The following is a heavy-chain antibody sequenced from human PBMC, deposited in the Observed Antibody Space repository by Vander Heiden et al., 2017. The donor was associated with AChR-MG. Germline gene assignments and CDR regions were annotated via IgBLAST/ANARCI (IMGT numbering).Heavy chain of an antibody. J-gene: IGHJ5*02. CDR2: ISGSGGST. Sequence: EVQLLESGGGLVQPGGSLRLSCAASGFTFSSYAMSWVRQAPGKGLEWVSAISGSGGSTYYADSVKGRFTISRDNSKNTLYLQMNSLRAEDTAVYYCAKDPQGARGKLFAPFDPWGQGTLVTVSS. V-gene: IGHV3-23*01. CDR3: AKDPQGARGKLFAPFDP. D-gene: IGHD3-16*01. CDR1: GFTFSSYA.